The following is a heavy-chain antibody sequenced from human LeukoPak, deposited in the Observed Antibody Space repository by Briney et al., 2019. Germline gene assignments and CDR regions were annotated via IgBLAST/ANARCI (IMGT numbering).Heavy chain of an antibody. CDR3: ASGNYGDYEGADY. J-gene: IGHJ4*02. V-gene: IGHV4-39*07. CDR2: IYYSGST. CDR1: GGSISSSSYY. Sequence: SETLSLTCTVSGGSISSSSYYWGWIRQPPGKGLEWIGSIYYSGSTYYNPSLKSRVTISVDTSKNQFSLKLSSVTAADTAVYYCASGNYGDYEGADYWGQGTLVTVSS. D-gene: IGHD4-17*01.